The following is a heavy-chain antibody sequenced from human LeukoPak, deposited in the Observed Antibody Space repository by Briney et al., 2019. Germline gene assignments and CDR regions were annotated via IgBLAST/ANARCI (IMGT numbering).Heavy chain of an antibody. J-gene: IGHJ4*02. Sequence: ASVKVSCKASGGIFGSNAVTWVRQAPGQGLEWMGGIIPIFGNANYAQKFQGRVTITADESTTTAYMELRSLRSEDTAMYYCASGGSIAAPGTGYWGQGTLVTVSS. CDR2: IIPIFGNA. D-gene: IGHD6-13*01. CDR3: ASGGSIAAPGTGY. V-gene: IGHV1-69*01. CDR1: GGIFGSNA.